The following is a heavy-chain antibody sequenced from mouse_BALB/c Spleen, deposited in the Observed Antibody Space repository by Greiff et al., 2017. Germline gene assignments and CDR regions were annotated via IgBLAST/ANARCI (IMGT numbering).Heavy chain of an antibody. V-gene: IGHV1-87*01. CDR3: ARIGASYGGYFDV. J-gene: IGHJ1*01. CDR1: GYTFTSYW. D-gene: IGHD1-1*01. CDR2: IYPGDGDT. Sequence: VQLVESGAELARPGASVKLSCKASGYTFTSYWMQWVKQRPGQGLEWIGAIYPGDGDTRYTQKFKGKATLTADKSSSTAYMQLSSLASEDSAVYYCARIGASYGGYFDVWGAGTTVTVSS.